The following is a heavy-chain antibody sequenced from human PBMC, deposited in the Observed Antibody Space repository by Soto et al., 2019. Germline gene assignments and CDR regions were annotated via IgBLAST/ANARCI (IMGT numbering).Heavy chain of an antibody. D-gene: IGHD1-7*01. CDR2: ISYDGSNK. CDR3: AKEGENYGLRAPLGMDV. V-gene: IGHV3-30*18. J-gene: IGHJ6*02. CDR1: GFTFSSYC. Sequence: PXGSLRVICAASGFTFSSYCMHWVRQAPGKGLEWVAVISYDGSNKYYADSVKGRFTISRDNSKNTLYLQMNSLRAEDTAVYYCAKEGENYGLRAPLGMDVWGQGTTVTVSS.